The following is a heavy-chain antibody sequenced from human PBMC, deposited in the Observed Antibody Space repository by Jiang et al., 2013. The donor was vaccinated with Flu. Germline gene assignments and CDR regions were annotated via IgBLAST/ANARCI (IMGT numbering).Heavy chain of an antibody. J-gene: IGHJ4*02. D-gene: IGHD3-3*01. CDR1: GYTFTSYA. CDR3: ARADGGNYDFWSGYYPARD. CDR2: INTNTGNP. Sequence: SGYTFTSYAMNWVRQAPGQGLEWMGWINTNTGNPTYAQGFTGRFVFSLDTSVSTAYLQISSLKAEDTAVYYCARADGGNYDFWSGYYPARDWGQGTLVTVSS. V-gene: IGHV7-4-1*02.